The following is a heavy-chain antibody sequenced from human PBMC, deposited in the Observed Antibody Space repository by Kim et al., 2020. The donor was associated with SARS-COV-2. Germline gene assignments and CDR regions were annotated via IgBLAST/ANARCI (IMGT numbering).Heavy chain of an antibody. CDR3: ARGSPNHSGITGSYWPLDYYYYGMDV. J-gene: IGHJ6*02. V-gene: IGHV4-4*02. Sequence: SETLSLTCAVSGGSISSSNWWSWVRQPPGKGLEWIGEIYHSGSTNYNPSLKSRVTISVDKSKNQFSLKLSSVTAADTAVYYCARGSPNHSGITGSYWPLDYYYYGMDVWGQGTTVTVSS. CDR2: IYHSGST. CDR1: GGSISSSNW. D-gene: IGHD3-10*01.